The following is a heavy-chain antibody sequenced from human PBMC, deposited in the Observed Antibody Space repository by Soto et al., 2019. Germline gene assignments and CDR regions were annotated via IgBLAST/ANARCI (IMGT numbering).Heavy chain of an antibody. V-gene: IGHV3-23*01. CDR1: GFTFSSYA. CDR2: ISGSGDST. D-gene: IGHD6-13*01. CDR3: AKDRDGTAAGPTKFYGMDI. J-gene: IGHJ6*02. Sequence: EVQLLESGEGLVQPGGSLRLSCAASGFTFSSYAMSWVRQAPGKGLEWVSVISGSGDSTYYADSVRGRFTISRDNSKNTLYLQMNGLRAEDTAVYYCAKDRDGTAAGPTKFYGMDIWGQGTTVSVSS.